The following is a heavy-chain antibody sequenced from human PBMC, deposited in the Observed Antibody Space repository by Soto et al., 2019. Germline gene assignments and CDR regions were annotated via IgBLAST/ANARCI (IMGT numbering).Heavy chain of an antibody. CDR2: ISGSGVGT. J-gene: IGHJ3*01. D-gene: IGHD5-18*01. CDR3: AKADDAWTNGYFDL. CDR1: GFTFSSYD. Sequence: EVQLLESGGGLVQPGGTLRLSCAASGFTFSSYDMSWVRQAPGKGLEWVSAISGSGVGTFYAESVKGRFTISRDNSKNTLYVQMNSSRVEDTAIYYCAKADDAWTNGYFDLWGQGTMVTVSS. V-gene: IGHV3-23*01.